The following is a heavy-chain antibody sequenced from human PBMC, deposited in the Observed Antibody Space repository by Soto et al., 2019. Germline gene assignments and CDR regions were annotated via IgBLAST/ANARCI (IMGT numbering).Heavy chain of an antibody. CDR2: IIPIFGTA. J-gene: IGHJ3*02. D-gene: IGHD2-21*02. CDR1: GGTFSSYA. CDR3: ARVGLGVVVTATHAFDI. Sequence: SVKVSCKASGGTFSSYAISWVRQAPGQGLEWMGGIIPIFGTANYAQKFQGRVTITADESTSTAYMELSSLRSEDTAVYYCARVGLGVVVTATHAFDIWGQGTMVTVSS. V-gene: IGHV1-69*13.